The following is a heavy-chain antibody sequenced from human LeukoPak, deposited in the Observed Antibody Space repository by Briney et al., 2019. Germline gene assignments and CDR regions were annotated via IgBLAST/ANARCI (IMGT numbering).Heavy chain of an antibody. Sequence: GGSLRLSCAASGFSFSSDELNWVRQARGKGLEWLSYISTSGRTTYYADSVKGRYTISRDNAKNSLYLQMSSLRAEDTAVYYCARDRTMVRGLVNYFYGMDVWGQGTAVIVPS. D-gene: IGHD3-10*01. V-gene: IGHV3-48*03. J-gene: IGHJ6*02. CDR2: ISTSGRTT. CDR3: ARDRTMVRGLVNYFYGMDV. CDR1: GFSFSSDE.